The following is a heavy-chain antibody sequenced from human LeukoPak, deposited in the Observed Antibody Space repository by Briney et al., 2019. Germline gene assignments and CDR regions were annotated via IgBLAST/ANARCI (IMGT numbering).Heavy chain of an antibody. Sequence: GGSLRLSCAASGFIFSSYSMNWVRQAPGKGLEWVSYISSSSGTIYYADSVKGRFTISRDNAKNSLYLQMNSLRAEDTAVYYFARGRPYCSSTSCPIDSWGQGALVTVSS. V-gene: IGHV3-48*01. CDR2: ISSSSGTI. J-gene: IGHJ4*02. D-gene: IGHD2-2*01. CDR1: GFIFSSYS. CDR3: ARGRPYCSSTSCPIDS.